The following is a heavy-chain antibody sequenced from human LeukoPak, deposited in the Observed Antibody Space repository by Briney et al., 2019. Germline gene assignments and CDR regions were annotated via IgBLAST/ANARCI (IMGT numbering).Heavy chain of an antibody. V-gene: IGHV1-18*01. J-gene: IGHJ5*02. CDR2: ISAYNGNT. Sequence: AASVKVSCKASGYAFTSYGISWVRQAPGQGLEWMGWISAYNGNTNYAQKLQGRVTMTTDTPTSTAYMELRRLRSDNTAVYYWARGYCSSTSCYTGFDWSAPWGRGPRVTVSS. CDR3: ARGYCSSTSCYTGFDWSAP. CDR1: GYAFTSYG. D-gene: IGHD2-2*02.